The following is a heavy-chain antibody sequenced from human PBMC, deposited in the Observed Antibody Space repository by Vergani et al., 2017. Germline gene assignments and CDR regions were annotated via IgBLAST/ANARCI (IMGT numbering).Heavy chain of an antibody. V-gene: IGHV4-39*01. CDR3: ARHSTVKWLVKLGWIDP. CDR1: GASIRSSNYY. J-gene: IGHJ5*02. D-gene: IGHD6-19*01. Sequence: QLQLQESGPGLVKPSATLSLTCSVSGASIRSSNYYWGWIRQPPGKGLEWIASIYYSGSTYYNQSLKSRVTISVDTSKNQFSLKLSSVTAADTAVYFCARHSTVKWLVKLGWIDPWGQGILVTVSS. CDR2: IYYSGST.